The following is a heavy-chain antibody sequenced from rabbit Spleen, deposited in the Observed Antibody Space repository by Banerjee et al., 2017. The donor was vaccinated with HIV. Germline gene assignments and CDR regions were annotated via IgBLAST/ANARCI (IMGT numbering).Heavy chain of an antibody. CDR3: ARRSRGVGYGSDL. Sequence: QSLEESGGDLVKPGASLTLTCTVSGFSFSSTYWMCWVRQAPGKGLEWIGCIYTGNSGAYYASWVNGRFTISKTSATVDLKMTSLTGADTAIYFCARRSRGVGYGSDLWGQGPLVTVS. D-gene: IGHD5-1*01. CDR1: GFSFSSTYW. CDR2: IYTGNSGA. J-gene: IGHJ4*01. V-gene: IGHV1S40*01.